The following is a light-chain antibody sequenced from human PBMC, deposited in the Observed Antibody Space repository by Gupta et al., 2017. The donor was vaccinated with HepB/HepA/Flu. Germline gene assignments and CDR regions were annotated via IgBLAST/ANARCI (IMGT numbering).Light chain of an antibody. Sequence: ALRMTQSPSSCSASTGDRVTITCRASQDISSFLAWYQQKPGKAPNLLIHSASTLEGGVPSRFSGGGSGTDFTFTISSLQSEDFATYYCQQYSTYPFTFGGGTKVEI. J-gene: IGKJ4*01. CDR1: QDISSF. CDR2: SAS. CDR3: QQYSTYPFT. V-gene: IGKV1-8*01.